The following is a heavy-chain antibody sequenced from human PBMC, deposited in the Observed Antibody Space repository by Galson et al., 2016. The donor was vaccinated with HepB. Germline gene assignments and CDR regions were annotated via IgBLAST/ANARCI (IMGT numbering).Heavy chain of an antibody. CDR1: GLTFSSYA. V-gene: IGHV3-30-3*01. D-gene: IGHD3-9*01. CDR3: TRFPSDYDILPPYYQRGYDMDV. Sequence: SLRLSCASSGLTFSSYAMSWVRQAPGKGLEWVAVISNDGSHKNYADSVKGRFTISRDNSKNTLYLQVNSLRAEDSAVYYCTRFPSDYDILPPYYQRGYDMDVGGQGTTVTVSS. J-gene: IGHJ6*02. CDR2: ISNDGSHK.